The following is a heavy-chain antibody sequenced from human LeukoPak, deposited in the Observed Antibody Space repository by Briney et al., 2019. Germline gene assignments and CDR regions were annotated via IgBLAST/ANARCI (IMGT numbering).Heavy chain of an antibody. CDR2: IIPIFGTA. D-gene: IGHD6-13*01. V-gene: IGHV1-69*13. CDR3: ARDRRHSSSLAYLDY. Sequence: ASVKVSCRASGGTFSSYAISWVRQAPGQGLEWMGGIIPIFGTANYAQKFQGRVTITADESTSTAYMELSSLRSEDTAVYYCARDRRHSSSLAYLDYWGQGTLVTVSS. CDR1: GGTFSSYA. J-gene: IGHJ4*02.